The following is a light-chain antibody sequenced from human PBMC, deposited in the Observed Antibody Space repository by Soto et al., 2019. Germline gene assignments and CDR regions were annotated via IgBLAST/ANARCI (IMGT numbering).Light chain of an antibody. CDR1: SSDVGGYNY. CDR3: SSYAGSNMV. J-gene: IGLJ3*02. V-gene: IGLV2-8*01. CDR2: EVS. Sequence: QSALTQPPSASGSPGQSVTISCTGTSSDVGGYNYVSWYQQHPDKAPKLMIYEVSKRPSGVPDRFSGSKSGNTASLTVSGLRTEDEAEYYCSSYAGSNMVFGGGTKVTDL.